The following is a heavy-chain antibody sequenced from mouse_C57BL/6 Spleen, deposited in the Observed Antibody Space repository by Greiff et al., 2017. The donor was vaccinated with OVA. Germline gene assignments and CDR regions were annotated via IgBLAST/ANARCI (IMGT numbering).Heavy chain of an antibody. Sequence: EVKLEESGGGLVKPGGSLKLSCAASGFTFSDSGMHWVRQAPEKGLEWVAYISSGSSPIYYADTVKGRFTISRDNAKNTLFLQMTSLRSDDTAMYYCARERTYYFDYWGQGTTLTVSS. J-gene: IGHJ2*01. CDR1: GFTFSDSG. V-gene: IGHV5-17*01. CDR3: ARERTYYFDY. CDR2: ISSGSSPI.